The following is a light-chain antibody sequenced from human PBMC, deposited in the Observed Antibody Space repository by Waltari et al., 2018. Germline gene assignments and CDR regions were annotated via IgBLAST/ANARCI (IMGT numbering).Light chain of an antibody. V-gene: IGKV1-9*01. CDR1: QGISSF. Sequence: QLTQSPSSLSASVGDRVTITCRASQGISSFLAWYQQKAGKAPKPLIYAASTLQSGVPSRFSGSVSGTDFTLTISSLQPEDFATYDCQQLNSYPPTFGGGTK. CDR3: QQLNSYPPT. J-gene: IGKJ4*01. CDR2: AAS.